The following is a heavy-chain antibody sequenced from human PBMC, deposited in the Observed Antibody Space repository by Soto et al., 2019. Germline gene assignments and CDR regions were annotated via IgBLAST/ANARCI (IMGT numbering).Heavy chain of an antibody. CDR2: INPDGGRT. J-gene: IGHJ4*02. CDR1: GYTFNKYY. Sequence: QVQLVQSGTEVKKPGASVKISCKASGYTFNKYYIHWVRQAPGQGLEWMGIINPDGGRTSYAQKXXDXVXXXRDTSTSTVYMELSSLRSDDTAIYYCAXDXXXXXXXXXXXXXXMXXXXDTWXQGTLVTXSS. V-gene: IGHV1-46*02. CDR3: AXDXXXXXXXXXXXXXXMXXXXDT.